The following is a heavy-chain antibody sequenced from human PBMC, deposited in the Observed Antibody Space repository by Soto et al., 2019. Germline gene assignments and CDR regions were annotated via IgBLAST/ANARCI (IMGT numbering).Heavy chain of an antibody. D-gene: IGHD6-19*01. CDR3: SSHLVMAGTRGFDH. Sequence: QVQLQESGPGLVKPSGPLSLTCAVSSGSVFSSNWWSWVRLPPGKGLEWIGETRNSGGANYNPSLKSRVTITVDRSRNHIFLDLSSVTAADTAVYYCSSHLVMAGTRGFDHWGLGTLVTVSS. V-gene: IGHV4-4*02. CDR2: TRNSGGA. J-gene: IGHJ4*02. CDR1: SGSVFSSNW.